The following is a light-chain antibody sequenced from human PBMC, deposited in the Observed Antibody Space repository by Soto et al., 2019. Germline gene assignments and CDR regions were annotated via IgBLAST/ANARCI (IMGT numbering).Light chain of an antibody. V-gene: IGKV3-20*01. CDR2: GAS. CDR1: QSVTSNY. Sequence: EIVLTQSPGTLSLSPGDRATLSCRAGQSVTSNYLAWYQQKPGQAPRLLIFGASIRDTGLLDRFSGSGSGTDFTLTISRLEPEDFAVYYCQQYGSSPGTFGPGTKVEIK. CDR3: QQYGSSPGT. J-gene: IGKJ1*01.